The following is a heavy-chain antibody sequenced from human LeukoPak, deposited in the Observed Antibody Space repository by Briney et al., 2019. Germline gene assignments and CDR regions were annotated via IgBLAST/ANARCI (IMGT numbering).Heavy chain of an antibody. CDR1: GFTFSSYA. CDR3: ARDRAVRVAAAGPLDY. CDR2: INGGGVNT. V-gene: IGHV3-23*01. Sequence: GGSLRLSCAASGFTFSSYAMSWVRQAPGKGLEWVSTINGGGVNTHYADSVGGRFTISRDNSKNTLFLQMNSLRAEDTAVYYCARDRAVRVAAAGPLDYWGQGTLVTVSS. J-gene: IGHJ4*02. D-gene: IGHD6-13*01.